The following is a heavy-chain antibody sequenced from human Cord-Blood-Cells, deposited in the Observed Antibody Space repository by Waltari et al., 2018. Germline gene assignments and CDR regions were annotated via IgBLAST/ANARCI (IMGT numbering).Heavy chain of an antibody. V-gene: IGHV3-11*01. CDR1: GISVSYDH. CDR3: ARVHYDFWSAGYFDY. D-gene: IGHD3-3*01. CDR2: ISSSGSTI. Sequence: QRVESGRRCVKPCGCLRCSCAASGISVSYDHMRGARQATGKGLEWVSYISSSGSTIYYADSVKGRFTISRDNAKNSLYLQMNSLRAEDTAVYYCARVHYDFWSAGYFDYWGQGTLVTVSS. J-gene: IGHJ4*02.